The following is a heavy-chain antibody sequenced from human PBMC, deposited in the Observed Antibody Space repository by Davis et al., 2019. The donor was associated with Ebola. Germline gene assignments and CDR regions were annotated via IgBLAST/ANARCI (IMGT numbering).Heavy chain of an antibody. V-gene: IGHV1-46*01. CDR3: ARDRFDY. Sequence: ASVKVSCKASGYTFTNYYMHWVRQAPGQGLEWMGVINPSGGVTSYAQKFQGRVTVTRDTSTSTVYIELSSLRSEDTAVYYCARDRFDYWGQGTLVIVSS. CDR1: GYTFTNYY. J-gene: IGHJ4*02. CDR2: INPSGGVT.